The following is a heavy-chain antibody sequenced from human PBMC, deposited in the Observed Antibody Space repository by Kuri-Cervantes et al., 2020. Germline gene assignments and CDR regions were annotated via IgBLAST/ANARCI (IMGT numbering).Heavy chain of an antibody. V-gene: IGHV3-7*01. D-gene: IGHD6-13*01. CDR3: ARAPYSSSWGPRSWFDP. J-gene: IGHJ5*02. Sequence: GGSLRLSCAASGFTFSSYWMSWVRQAPGKGLEWVANIKQDGSEKYYVDSVKGRFTISRDNAKNSLYLQMNSLRAEDTAVYYCARAPYSSSWGPRSWFDPWGQGTLVTVSS. CDR1: GFTFSSYW. CDR2: IKQDGSEK.